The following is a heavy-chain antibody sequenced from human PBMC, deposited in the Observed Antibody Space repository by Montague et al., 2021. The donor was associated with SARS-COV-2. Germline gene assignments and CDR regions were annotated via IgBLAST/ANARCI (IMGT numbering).Heavy chain of an antibody. CDR3: ARHYYFDTSGQTPPFDY. D-gene: IGHD3-22*01. V-gene: IGHV4-39*01. Sequence: SETLSLTCTVSGGSISTSSYYWGWLRLPPGKGLEWIGTSYYSGSTYYNPSLTSRVTISVDTSKNQFSLKLSSVTAADTAVYYCARHYYFDTSGQTPPFDYWGQGTLVTVSS. CDR1: GGSISTSSYY. J-gene: IGHJ4*02. CDR2: SYYSGST.